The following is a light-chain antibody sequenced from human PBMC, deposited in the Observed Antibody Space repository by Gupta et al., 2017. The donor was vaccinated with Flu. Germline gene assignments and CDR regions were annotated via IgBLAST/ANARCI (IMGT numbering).Light chain of an antibody. CDR1: QYISTY. V-gene: IGKV1-39*01. J-gene: IGKJ2*01. Sequence: PSSLSASVGDRVTITCRASQYISTYLNWYHQKLGRAPSLLIYSTSHLHGGVPSRFSGSGSGTNFSLTISSLQLEDFATYYCQQSFAIARTFGQGTKLAIK. CDR2: STS. CDR3: QQSFAIART.